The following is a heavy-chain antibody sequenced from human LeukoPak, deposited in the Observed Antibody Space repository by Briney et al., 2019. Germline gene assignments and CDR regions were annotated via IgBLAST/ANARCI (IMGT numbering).Heavy chain of an antibody. J-gene: IGHJ4*02. D-gene: IGHD6-19*01. CDR2: IYSGGST. CDR1: GFTVSSNY. Sequence: PGGSLRLSCAASGFTVSSNYMNWVRQAPGKGLEWVSIIYSGGSTNYADSVKGRFTISRDNSKNTVHLQMNSLRAEDTAVYYCTRASSGWYSYWGQGILVTVSS. V-gene: IGHV3-66*01. CDR3: TRASSGWYSY.